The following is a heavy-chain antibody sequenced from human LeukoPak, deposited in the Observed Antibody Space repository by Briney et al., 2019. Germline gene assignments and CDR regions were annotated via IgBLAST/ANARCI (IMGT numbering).Heavy chain of an antibody. CDR2: ISGSGGTT. V-gene: IGHV3-23*01. D-gene: IGHD4-17*01. J-gene: IGHJ4*02. CDR1: GFTFSSYS. Sequence: GGSLRLSCAASGFTFSSYSMNWVRQAPGKGLEWVSAISGSGGTTNYADSVKGRFTISRDYSKDTLYLQMYSLRVEDTAIYYCAKSPPVTLYYFDYWGQGTLVTVSS. CDR3: AKSPPVTLYYFDY.